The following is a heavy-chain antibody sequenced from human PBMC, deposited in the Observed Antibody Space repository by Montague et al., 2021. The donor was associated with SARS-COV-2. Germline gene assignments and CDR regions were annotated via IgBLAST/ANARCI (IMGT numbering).Heavy chain of an antibody. CDR1: GFSLSTSKVG. V-gene: IGHV2-5*01. D-gene: IGHD3-9*01. CDR3: AHSPSYYDLLTGYYNCPFDY. J-gene: IGHJ4*02. Sequence: PALVKPTQTLTLTCTFSGFSLSTSKVGVGWIRQPPGKALEWLALIYWYDDKRYSPSLKSRLTITKDTSKNQVVLTMTNMGPVDTATYYCAHSPSYYDLLTGYYNCPFDYWGQGTLVTVSS. CDR2: IYWYDDK.